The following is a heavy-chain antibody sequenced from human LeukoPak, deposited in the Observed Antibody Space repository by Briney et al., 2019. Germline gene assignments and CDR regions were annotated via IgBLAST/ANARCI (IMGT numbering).Heavy chain of an antibody. J-gene: IGHJ5*02. V-gene: IGHV3-33*01. D-gene: IGHD3-22*01. CDR3: ARMDSSGYYYNWFDP. CDR1: GFTFSSYG. Sequence: GGSLRLSCAASGFTFSSYGMHWVRQAPGKGLEWVAVIWYDGSNKYYADSVKGRFTISRDNSKNTLYLQMNSLSAEDTAVYYCARMDSSGYYYNWFDPWGQGTLVTVSS. CDR2: IWYDGSNK.